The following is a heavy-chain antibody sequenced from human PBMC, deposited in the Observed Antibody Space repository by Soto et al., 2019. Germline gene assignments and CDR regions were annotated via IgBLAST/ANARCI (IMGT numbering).Heavy chain of an antibody. CDR1: GFSLSTSGVG. CDR2: IYWDDDK. D-gene: IGHD6-13*01. Sequence: SGPTLVNPTQTLTLTCTFSGFSLSTSGVGVGWIRQPPGKALEWLALIYWDDDKRYSPSLKSRLTITKDTSKNQVVLTMTNMYPLDTATYYCAHRLPVIAAAGHPDHDAFDIWGQGTMGTGSS. J-gene: IGHJ3*02. CDR3: AHRLPVIAAAGHPDHDAFDI. V-gene: IGHV2-5*02.